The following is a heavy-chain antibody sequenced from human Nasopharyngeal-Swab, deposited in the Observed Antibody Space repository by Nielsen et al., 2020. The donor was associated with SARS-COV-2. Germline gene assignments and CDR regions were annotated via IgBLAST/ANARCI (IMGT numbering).Heavy chain of an antibody. CDR3: TRDDFNWSFYL. Sequence: ASVKVSCKASGYSFSRYGITWVRQAPGQGLEGMGWISASSGKTKYAQNLRGRVTMTTDTSTNTASMELRSLRLDDTALYYCTRDDFNWSFYLWGRGTLVTFSS. CDR1: GYSFSRYG. J-gene: IGHJ2*01. CDR2: ISASSGKT. D-gene: IGHD3/OR15-3a*01. V-gene: IGHV1-18*01.